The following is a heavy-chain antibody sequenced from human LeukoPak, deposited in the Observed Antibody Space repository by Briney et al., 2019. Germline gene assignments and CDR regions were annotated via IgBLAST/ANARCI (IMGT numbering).Heavy chain of an antibody. Sequence: PGGSLRLSCAASGFTFSSYGMHWVRQAPGKGLEWVAVISYDGSNKYYADSVKGRFTISRDNSKNTLYLQMNSLRAEDTAVYYCAKEGYYASSGYSYTYFDYWGQGTLVTVSS. CDR1: GFTFSSYG. J-gene: IGHJ4*02. CDR3: AKEGYYASSGYSYTYFDY. CDR2: ISYDGSNK. D-gene: IGHD3-22*01. V-gene: IGHV3-30*18.